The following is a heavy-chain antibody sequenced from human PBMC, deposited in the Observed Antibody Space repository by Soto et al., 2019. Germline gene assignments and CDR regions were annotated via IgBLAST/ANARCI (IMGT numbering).Heavy chain of an antibody. D-gene: IGHD3-22*01. CDR2: IIPIFGTA. Sequence: QVELVQSGAEVKKPGSSVKVSCQASEDTFRNYAISWVRQAPGLGLEWMGGIIPIFGTANYAQKFQGRVTITANTPANTVYLVLSSLRSEDTAVYYCASTKYDSSAYYYWSLGLWGPGTLVTVSS. V-gene: IGHV1-69*06. J-gene: IGHJ2*01. CDR1: EDTFRNYA. CDR3: ASTKYDSSAYYYWSLGL.